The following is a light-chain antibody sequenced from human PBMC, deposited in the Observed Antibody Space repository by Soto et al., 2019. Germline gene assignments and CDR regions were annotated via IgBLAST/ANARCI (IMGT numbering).Light chain of an antibody. CDR3: SSYTAITTTRV. V-gene: IGLV2-14*03. CDR1: NSDIGGYNY. J-gene: IGLJ3*02. CDR2: DVS. Sequence: QSALTQPASVSGSPGQSITISCTGTNSDIGGYNYVSWYQQHPGKAPQLLIYDVSYRPSGVSNRFSGSKSGDTASLTISGLQAEDEADYHCSSYTAITTTRVFGGGTKLTVL.